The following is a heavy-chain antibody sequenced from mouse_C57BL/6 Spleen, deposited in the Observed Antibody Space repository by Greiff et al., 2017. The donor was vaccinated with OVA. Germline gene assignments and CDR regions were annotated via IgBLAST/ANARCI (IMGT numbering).Heavy chain of an antibody. CDR2: ISSGSSTI. D-gene: IGHD4-1*01. CDR1: GFTFSDYG. J-gene: IGHJ3*01. CDR3: ARLTGSGFAY. Sequence: EVKLMESGGGLVKPGGSLKLSCAASGFTFSDYGMHWVRQAPEKGLEWVAYISSGSSTIYYADTVKGRFTISRDNAKNTLFLQMTSLRSEDTAMYYCARLTGSGFAYWGQGTLVTVSA. V-gene: IGHV5-17*01.